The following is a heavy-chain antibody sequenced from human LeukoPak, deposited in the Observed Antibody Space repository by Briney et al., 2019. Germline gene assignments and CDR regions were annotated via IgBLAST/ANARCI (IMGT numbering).Heavy chain of an antibody. J-gene: IGHJ5*02. Sequence: MPSETLSLTCTASGGSINLYFWSWIRQPAGKGLEWVGRISPSGSTNYNPSLKSRFTISGDTSKNQFSLKLSTLTAADTALYYCARRADYYDSSGFDPWGQGTLVTVSS. CDR3: ARRADYYDSSGFDP. D-gene: IGHD3-22*01. CDR1: GGSINLYF. CDR2: ISPSGST. V-gene: IGHV4-4*07.